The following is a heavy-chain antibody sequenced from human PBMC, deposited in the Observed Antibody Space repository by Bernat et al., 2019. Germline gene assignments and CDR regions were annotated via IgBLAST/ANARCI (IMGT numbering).Heavy chain of an antibody. CDR2: IYSGGAT. D-gene: IGHD5-18*01. V-gene: IGHV3-66*02. CDR1: EFSVSTNY. Sequence: EVLLVESGGGVVQPGGSLRLSCAASEFSVSTNYMSWVRQAPGKGLEWVSVIYSGGATYYGESVKGRFTISRNISKKSLHLQMNSMRVEDTAVYYCASATWDTAMVTSWFDTWGQGTLVTVSS. CDR3: ASATWDTAMVTSWFDT. J-gene: IGHJ5*02.